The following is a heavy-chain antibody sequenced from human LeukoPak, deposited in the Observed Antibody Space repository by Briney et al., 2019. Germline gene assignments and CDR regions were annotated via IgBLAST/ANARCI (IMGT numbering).Heavy chain of an antibody. J-gene: IGHJ6*02. CDR2: ITSSSSFI. D-gene: IGHD6-13*01. CDR1: GFTFSSYS. Sequence: GGSLRLSCAASGFTFSSYSMNWVRQAPGKGLEWVSSITSSSSFIYYADSVKGRFTISRDNAKNSLYLQMNSLRAEDTAVYYCARDLTAGLGLYYYHGMDVWGQGTTVTVSS. V-gene: IGHV3-21*01. CDR3: ARDLTAGLGLYYYHGMDV.